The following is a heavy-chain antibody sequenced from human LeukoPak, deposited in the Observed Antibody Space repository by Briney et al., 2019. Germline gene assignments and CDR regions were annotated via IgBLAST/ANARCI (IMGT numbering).Heavy chain of an antibody. CDR1: GFTFSSYW. J-gene: IGHJ5*02. CDR2: IKQDGSEK. CDR3: ARDHERGYGPENWFDP. V-gene: IGHV3-7*01. Sequence: GGSLRLSCAASGFTFSSYWMSWVRQAPGKGLEWVANIKQDGSEKYYVDSVKGRFTISRDNAKNSLYLQMNSLRAEDTAVYYCARDHERGYGPENWFDPWGQGTLVTVSS. D-gene: IGHD6-13*01.